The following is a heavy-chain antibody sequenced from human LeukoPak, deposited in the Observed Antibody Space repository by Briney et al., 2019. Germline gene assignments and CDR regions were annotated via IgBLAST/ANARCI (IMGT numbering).Heavy chain of an antibody. CDR3: ATGFGEIDY. D-gene: IGHD3-10*01. V-gene: IGHV4-59*01. CDR1: GGSTSSYY. Sequence: PSETLSLTCTVSGGSTSSYYWSWIRQPPGKGLEWIGYIYYSGSTNYNPSLKSRVTISVDTSKNQFSLKLSSVTAADTAVYSCATGFGEIDYWGQGTLVTVSS. CDR2: IYYSGST. J-gene: IGHJ4*02.